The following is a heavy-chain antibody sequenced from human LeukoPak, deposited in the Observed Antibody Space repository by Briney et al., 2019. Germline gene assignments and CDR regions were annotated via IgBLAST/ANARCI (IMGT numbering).Heavy chain of an antibody. J-gene: IGHJ4*02. D-gene: IGHD1-26*01. Sequence: PGGSLRLSCAASGFTFSSYAMSWVRQAPGKGLEWVSAISGSGGSTYYADSVKGRFTISRDNSKNTLYLQMNSLRAEDTAVYYCAKGSGGYSGSYHFDYWGQGTLVTVSS. V-gene: IGHV3-23*01. CDR3: AKGSGGYSGSYHFDY. CDR2: ISGSGGST. CDR1: GFTFSSYA.